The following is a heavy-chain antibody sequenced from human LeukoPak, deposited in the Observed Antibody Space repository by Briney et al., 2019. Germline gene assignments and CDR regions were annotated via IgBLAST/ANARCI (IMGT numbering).Heavy chain of an antibody. CDR3: ARGKRADY. V-gene: IGHV4-59*01. J-gene: IGHJ4*02. CDR1: GGSISSYY. Sequence: PSETLSLTCTVSGGSISSYYWSWIRQPPGKGLEWIGYIYYSGSTNYNPSLKSRVTISVDTSKNQFSLKLSSVTAADTAVYYCARGKRADYWGQGALVTVSS. CDR2: IYYSGST.